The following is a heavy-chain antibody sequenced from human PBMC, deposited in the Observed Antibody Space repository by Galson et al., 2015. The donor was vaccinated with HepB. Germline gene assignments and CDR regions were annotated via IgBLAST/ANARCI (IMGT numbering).Heavy chain of an antibody. CDR1: GYTFTSYG. Sequence: SVKVSCKASGYTFTSYGISWVRQAPGQGLEWMGWISAYNGNTNYAQKLQGRVTMTTDTSTSTAYMELRSLRSDDTAVYYCARGGVVVAATSYYYYYMDVWGKGTTVTVSS. D-gene: IGHD2-15*01. CDR2: ISAYNGNT. CDR3: ARGGVVVAATSYYYYYMDV. J-gene: IGHJ6*03. V-gene: IGHV1-18*01.